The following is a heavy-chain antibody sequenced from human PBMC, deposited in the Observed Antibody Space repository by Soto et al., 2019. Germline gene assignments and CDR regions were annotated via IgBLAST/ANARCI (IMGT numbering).Heavy chain of an antibody. CDR2: ISWDGGST. Sequence: GGSLRLSCAASGFTFDDYTMHWVRQAPGKGLEWVSLISWDGGSTYYADSVKGRFTISRDNSKNSLYLQMNSLRTEDTALHYCAKDHCISTSCDYSGMDVWGQGTTVTVSS. CDR1: GFTFDDYT. J-gene: IGHJ6*02. V-gene: IGHV3-43*01. CDR3: AKDHCISTSCDYSGMDV. D-gene: IGHD2-2*01.